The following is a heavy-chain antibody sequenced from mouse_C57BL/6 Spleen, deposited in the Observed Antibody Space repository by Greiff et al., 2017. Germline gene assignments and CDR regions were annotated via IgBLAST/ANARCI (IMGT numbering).Heavy chain of an antibody. CDR2: INPNNGGT. CDR3: ARLITTVQSCDY. Sequence: VQLQQSGPELVKPGASVKIPCKASGYTFTDYNMDWVKQSHGKSLEWIGDINPNNGGTIYNQKFKGKATLTVDKSSSTAYMELRSLTSEDTAVYYCARLITTVQSCDYWGQGTTLTVSS. D-gene: IGHD1-1*01. V-gene: IGHV1-18*01. J-gene: IGHJ2*01. CDR1: GYTFTDYN.